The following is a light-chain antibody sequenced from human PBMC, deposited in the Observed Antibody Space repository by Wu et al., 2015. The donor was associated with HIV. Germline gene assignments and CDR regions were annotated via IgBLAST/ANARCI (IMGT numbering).Light chain of an antibody. Sequence: QRIDSRSLAWYQQRLGQAPRLLISAASNRAAGIPDRFNGSGSGTDFILTINRLEPEDSAVYFCQQYGGSPPVTFGRGTRLEIK. J-gene: IGKJ5*01. CDR2: AAS. CDR3: QQYGGSPPVT. V-gene: IGKV3-20*01. CDR1: QRIDSRS.